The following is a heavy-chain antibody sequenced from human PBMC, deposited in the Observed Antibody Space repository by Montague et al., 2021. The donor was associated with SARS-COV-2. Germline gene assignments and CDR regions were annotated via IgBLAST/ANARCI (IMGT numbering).Heavy chain of an antibody. Sequence: SETLSLTCAVSGKSYSPYHGSFNSYHWSWIRQSQGKGLEWIGGINHSGSTKYNPSLKSRVTISVDTSKNQFSLDLTSVTAADTAVYYCARGAPGYWGQGTLVTVSS. V-gene: IGHV4-34*01. CDR1: GKSYSPYHGSFNSYH. J-gene: IGHJ4*02. CDR2: INHSGST. CDR3: ARGAPGY.